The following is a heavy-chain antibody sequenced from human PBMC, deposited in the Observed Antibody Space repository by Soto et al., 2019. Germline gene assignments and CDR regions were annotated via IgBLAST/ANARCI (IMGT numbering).Heavy chain of an antibody. CDR1: SAPVSSTTYT. CDR2: VYSTGSS. Sequence: PSETLSLTCTVSSAPVSSTTYTWGWIRQPPGKGLEWVANVYSTGSSYYNPSLTSRVTISADTSKSQFSLTLTSVTAADTAVYYCATQPTALSNYYRGGAFDFWGQGTMVTVSS. CDR3: ATQPTALSNYYRGGAFDF. V-gene: IGHV4-39*07. J-gene: IGHJ3*01. D-gene: IGHD4-4*01.